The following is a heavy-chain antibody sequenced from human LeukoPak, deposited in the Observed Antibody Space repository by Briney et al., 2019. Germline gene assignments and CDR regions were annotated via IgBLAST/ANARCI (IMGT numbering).Heavy chain of an antibody. CDR3: ARDFSEYSSSWYRFDY. CDR2: ISYDGSNK. V-gene: IGHV3-30-3*01. D-gene: IGHD6-13*01. J-gene: IGHJ4*02. Sequence: PGGSLRLSCAASGFTFSSYAMHWVRQAPGKGLEWVAVISYDGSNKYYADSVKGRFTISRDNSKNPLYLQMNSLRAEDTAVYYCARDFSEYSSSWYRFDYWGQGTLVTVSS. CDR1: GFTFSSYA.